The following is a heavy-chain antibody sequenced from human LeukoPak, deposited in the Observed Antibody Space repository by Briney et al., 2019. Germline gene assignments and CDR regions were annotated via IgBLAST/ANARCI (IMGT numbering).Heavy chain of an antibody. D-gene: IGHD6-13*01. CDR1: GFTFSSYS. CDR2: ISSSSSTI. Sequence: GGSLRLSCAASGFTFSSYSMNWVRQAPGKGLEWVSYISSSSSTIYYADSVKGRFTISRDNSKNTLYLQMNSLRAEDTAVYYCAKDLDRYSSSWSDFDYWGQGTLVTVSS. V-gene: IGHV3-48*01. CDR3: AKDLDRYSSSWSDFDY. J-gene: IGHJ4*02.